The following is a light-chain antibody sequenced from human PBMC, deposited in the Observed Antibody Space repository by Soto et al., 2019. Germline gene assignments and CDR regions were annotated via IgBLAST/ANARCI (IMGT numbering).Light chain of an antibody. V-gene: IGKV4-1*01. CDR1: QSVLYSSNNKNY. CDR2: WAS. CDR3: QQYESTPPT. J-gene: IGKJ2*01. Sequence: DIVMTQSPDSLAVSLGERATINCKSSQSVLYSSNNKNYLAGYQQRPGQPPKLIIYWASTRESGVPDRFSGSGSGTDFTLTITSLQSEDVAVYYCQQYESTPPTFGQGTKLEIK.